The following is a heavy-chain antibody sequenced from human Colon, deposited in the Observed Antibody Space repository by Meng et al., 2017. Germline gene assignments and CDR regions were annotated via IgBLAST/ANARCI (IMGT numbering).Heavy chain of an antibody. CDR3: AREAAAGTENWFDP. J-gene: IGHJ5*02. D-gene: IGHD6-13*01. Sequence: QSRSLTGAISGDSVSSNSAAWNWIRQSPSRGLEWLGRTYYRSKWYNDYAVSVKSRITINPDTSKNQFSLQLNSVTPEDTAVYYCAREAAAGTENWFDPWGQGTRVTGYS. V-gene: IGHV6-1*01. CDR2: TYYRSKWYN. CDR1: GDSVSSNSAA.